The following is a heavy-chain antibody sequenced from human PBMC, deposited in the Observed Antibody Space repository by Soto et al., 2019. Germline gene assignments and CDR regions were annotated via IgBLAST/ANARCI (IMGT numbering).Heavy chain of an antibody. V-gene: IGHV2-5*02. Sequence: QITLKESGPTLVKPTETLTLTCTFSGFSLSTSGVGVGWIRQPPGKALEWLAFIYWDDDKRYNPSLRSRLTSSKDTAKNQVVVTVTRGDPADAGTYFCAHRRSGVSQWNYGDVDYWGQGTLVTVSS. CDR2: IYWDDDK. CDR1: GFSLSTSGVG. D-gene: IGHD1-7*01. J-gene: IGHJ4*02. CDR3: AHRRSGVSQWNYGDVDY.